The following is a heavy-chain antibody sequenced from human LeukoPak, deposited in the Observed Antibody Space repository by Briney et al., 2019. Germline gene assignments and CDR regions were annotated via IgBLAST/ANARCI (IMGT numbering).Heavy chain of an antibody. J-gene: IGHJ4*02. CDR2: ISSGSSVT. CDR3: ARDSAAPPVTFDY. V-gene: IGHV3-48*04. Sequence: GGSLRLSCGASGFTFSIFLMNWARVLPGGGLGWVAYISSGSSVTSYAASAEGRFPISREDAKHSLYLQMNSLRVEDSAVYYCARDSAAPPVTFDYWGQGILVTVSS. D-gene: IGHD6-13*01. CDR1: GFTFSIFL.